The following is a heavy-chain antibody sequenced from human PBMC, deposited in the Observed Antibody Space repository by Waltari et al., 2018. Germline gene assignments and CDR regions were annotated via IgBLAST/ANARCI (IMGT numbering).Heavy chain of an antibody. D-gene: IGHD3-16*02. CDR2: ISGSGATP. Sequence: EVQLLESAGGLVQPGGALRLSCAASGFSFMGYAMSWVRQAPGEGLEWVASISGSGATPFYADSGKGRFTIVRDNSKDTVYLQMNSLRVDDSAVYYCAKGSRGYTNYFFDYWGQGALVTVSS. CDR3: AKGSRGYTNYFFDY. V-gene: IGHV3-23*01. CDR1: GFSFMGYA. J-gene: IGHJ4*02.